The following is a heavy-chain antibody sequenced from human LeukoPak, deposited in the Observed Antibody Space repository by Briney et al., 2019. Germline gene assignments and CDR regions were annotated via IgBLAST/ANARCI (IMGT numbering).Heavy chain of an antibody. J-gene: IGHJ4*02. CDR1: GFSFSDAW. CDR3: TTYSVGATIHSTFDF. Sequence: PGGSLRLSCAASGFSFSDAWMTWVRQAPGEGLEWVGCIKSRANGGTTDYAAPVKGRFTISRDDSKNTLYLQMNSLKTEDTAVYYCTTYSVGATIHSTFDFWGQGALVTVSS. D-gene: IGHD1-26*01. CDR2: IKSRANGGTT. V-gene: IGHV3-15*01.